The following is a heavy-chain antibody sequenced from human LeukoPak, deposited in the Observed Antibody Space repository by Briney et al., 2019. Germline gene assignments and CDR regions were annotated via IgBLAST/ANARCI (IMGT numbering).Heavy chain of an antibody. D-gene: IGHD2/OR15-2a*01. J-gene: IGHJ4*02. V-gene: IGHV4-38-2*02. CDR1: DFSISSGYY. CDR2: THPKGTT. Sequence: ETLSLTCNVSDFSISSGYYWAWIRQSPGKGLEWIGSTHPKGTTYYKPSLKSRLTISVDTSKNLLSLQLNSGTATDTAVYFCARGIYGAQDSWGQGTLVTVSS. CDR3: ARGIYGAQDS.